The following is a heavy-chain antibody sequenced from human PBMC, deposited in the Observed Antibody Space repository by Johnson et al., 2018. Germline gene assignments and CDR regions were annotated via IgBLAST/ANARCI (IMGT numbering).Heavy chain of an antibody. Sequence: QVQLVQSGAEVKKPGASVKVSCKASGYTFTSYAMHWVRQAPGQRLEWMGWINAGNGNTKYSQKFQGRVTITRDTSASTAYMGLSSLRSEDTAVYYCAGSVSLIYYYYYMDVWGKGTTVTVSS. J-gene: IGHJ6*03. D-gene: IGHD3-16*01. CDR3: AGSVSLIYYYYYMDV. CDR1: GYTFTSYA. CDR2: INAGNGNT. V-gene: IGHV1-3*01.